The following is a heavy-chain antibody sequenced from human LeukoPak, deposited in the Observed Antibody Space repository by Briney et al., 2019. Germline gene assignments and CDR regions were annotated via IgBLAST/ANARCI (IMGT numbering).Heavy chain of an antibody. CDR3: ARYDFWSGYPPY. V-gene: IGHV4-38-2*01. CDR2: IHHGGST. D-gene: IGHD3-3*01. J-gene: IGHJ4*02. Sequence: KPSETLSLTCAVSGYSISSGYYWGWIRPPPRQGLECIGSIHHGGSTYYNSSLKSRVTISVDTSKNQFSLKLSSVTAADTAVYYCARYDFWSGYPPYWGQGTLVTVSS. CDR1: GYSISSGYY.